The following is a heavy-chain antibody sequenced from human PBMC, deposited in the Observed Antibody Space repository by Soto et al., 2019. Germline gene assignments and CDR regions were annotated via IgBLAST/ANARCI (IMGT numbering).Heavy chain of an antibody. CDR2: INPSGGST. CDR1: GYTFTSYY. D-gene: IGHD6-19*01. J-gene: IGHJ3*02. Sequence: AASVVSCKASGYTFTSYYMHWVRQAPGQGLEWMGIINPSGGSTSYAQKFQGRVTMTRDTSTSTVYMELSSLRSEDTAVYYCARDLGIAVAGSDAFDIWGQGTMVTVSS. CDR3: ARDLGIAVAGSDAFDI. V-gene: IGHV1-46*03.